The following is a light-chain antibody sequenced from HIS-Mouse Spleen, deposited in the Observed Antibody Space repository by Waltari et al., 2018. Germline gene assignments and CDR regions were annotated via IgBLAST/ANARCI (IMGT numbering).Light chain of an antibody. CDR3: AAWDDSLSGPV. CDR1: SSNIGSNY. CDR2: RNK. Sequence: QSVLTQPPSASGTPGQRVTISCSGSSSNIGSNYVYWYQQLPGTAPKLLIYRNKQRTSVVPYRFSGSKSGTSASLAISGLRSEDEADYYCAAWDDSLSGPVFGGGTKLTVL. V-gene: IGLV1-47*01. J-gene: IGLJ3*02.